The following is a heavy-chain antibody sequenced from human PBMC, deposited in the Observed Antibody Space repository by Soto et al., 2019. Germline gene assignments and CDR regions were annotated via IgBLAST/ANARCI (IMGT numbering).Heavy chain of an antibody. CDR3: GHLVVTPPWGMDV. J-gene: IGHJ6*02. Sequence: GASVKVSCKASGGTFSSYAISWVRQAPGQGLEWMGGIIPIFGTANYAQKFQGRVTITADKSTSTAYMELSSLRSEDTAVYYCGHLVVTPPWGMDVRGQGTTVTVSS. CDR1: GGTFSSYA. CDR2: IIPIFGTA. D-gene: IGHD3-22*01. V-gene: IGHV1-69*06.